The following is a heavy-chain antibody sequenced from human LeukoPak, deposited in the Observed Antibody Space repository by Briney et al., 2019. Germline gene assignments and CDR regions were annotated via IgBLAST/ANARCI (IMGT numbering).Heavy chain of an antibody. J-gene: IGHJ4*02. CDR1: GGSLSGYY. Sequence: SETLSLTCAVYGGSLSGYYWSWIRQPPGKGLEWIGEINHSGSTNYNPSLKSRVTISVDTSKNQFSLKLSSVTAADTAVYYCARPKGPHSSGWYRYWGQGTLVTVSS. V-gene: IGHV4-34*01. D-gene: IGHD6-19*01. CDR3: ARPKGPHSSGWYRY. CDR2: INHSGST.